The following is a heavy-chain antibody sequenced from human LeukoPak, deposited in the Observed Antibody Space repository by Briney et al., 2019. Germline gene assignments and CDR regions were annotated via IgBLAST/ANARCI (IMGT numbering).Heavy chain of an antibody. CDR3: ARVTSGSGWYAFDPYDAFDI. J-gene: IGHJ3*02. CDR2: INPNSGGT. D-gene: IGHD6-19*01. CDR1: GYTFTGYY. V-gene: IGHV1-2*02. Sequence: ASVKVSCKASGYTFTGYYMHWVRQAPGQGLEWMGWINPNSGGTNYAQKFQGRVTMTRDTSISTAYMELRRLRSDDTAVYYCARVTSGSGWYAFDPYDAFDIWGQGTMVTVSS.